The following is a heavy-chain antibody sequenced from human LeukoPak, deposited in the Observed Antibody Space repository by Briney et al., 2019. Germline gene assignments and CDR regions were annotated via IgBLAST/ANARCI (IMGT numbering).Heavy chain of an antibody. CDR1: GYTFTSYG. CDR3: AREGVTMIDRNEENFDY. Sequence: ASVKVSCKASGYTFTSYGISWVRQAPGQGLEWMGWISAYNGNTNYAQKLQGRVTMTTDTSTSTAYMELRSLRSDDTAVYYCAREGVTMIDRNEENFDYWGQGTLVTVSS. D-gene: IGHD3-22*01. J-gene: IGHJ4*02. V-gene: IGHV1-18*01. CDR2: ISAYNGNT.